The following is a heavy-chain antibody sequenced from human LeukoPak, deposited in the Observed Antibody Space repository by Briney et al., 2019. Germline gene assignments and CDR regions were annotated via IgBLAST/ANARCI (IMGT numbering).Heavy chain of an antibody. CDR3: ARTRTSPRYGDYDDY. CDR1: GGSISSSSYY. CDR2: IYYSGST. J-gene: IGHJ4*02. V-gene: IGHV4-39*01. Sequence: SETLSLTCTVSGGSISSSSYYWGWVRQPPGKGLEWIGSIYYSGSTYYNPSLKSRVTISVDTSKNQFSLKLSSVTAADTAVYYCARTRTSPRYGDYDDYWGQGTLVTVSS. D-gene: IGHD4-17*01.